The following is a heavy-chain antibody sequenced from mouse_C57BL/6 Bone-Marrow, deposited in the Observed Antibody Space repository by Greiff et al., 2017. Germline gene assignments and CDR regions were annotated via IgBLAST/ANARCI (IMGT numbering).Heavy chain of an antibody. Sequence: VQLQESGPGLVQPSQSLSITCTVSGFSLTSYGVHWVRQSPGKGLEWLGVIWRGGSTDYNAAFMSRLSITKDNSKSQVFFKMNSLQADDTAIYYCAIHYYSSSYDYAMDYWGQGTSVTVSS. V-gene: IGHV2-5*01. J-gene: IGHJ4*01. CDR3: AIHYYSSSYDYAMDY. CDR2: IWRGGST. CDR1: GFSLTSYG. D-gene: IGHD1-1*01.